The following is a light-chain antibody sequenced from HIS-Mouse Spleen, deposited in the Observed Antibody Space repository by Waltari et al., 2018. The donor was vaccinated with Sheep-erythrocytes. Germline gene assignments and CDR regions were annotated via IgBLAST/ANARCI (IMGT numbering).Light chain of an antibody. J-gene: IGLJ3*02. V-gene: IGLV2-23*01. CDR1: STAVGSYNL. Sequence: QSALTQPSSASGSPRPPITIACTGTSTAVGSYNLVSWYQQHPGKAPKLMIYEGSKRPSGVSNRFSGSKSGNTASLTISGLQAEDEADYYCCSYAGSSTPWVFGGGTKLTVL. CDR2: EGS. CDR3: CSYAGSSTPWV.